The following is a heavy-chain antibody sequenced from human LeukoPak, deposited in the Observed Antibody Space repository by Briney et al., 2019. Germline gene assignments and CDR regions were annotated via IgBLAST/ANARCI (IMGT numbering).Heavy chain of an antibody. V-gene: IGHV3-21*04. CDR3: AKGLYSSGWFYFDY. Sequence: PGGSLRLSCAASGFTFSSYSMNWVRQAPGKGLEWVSSISTSSSYIYYADSVKGRFTISRDNAKKSLYLQMNSLRAEDTAIYYCAKGLYSSGWFYFDYWGQGTLVTVSS. D-gene: IGHD6-19*01. CDR2: ISTSSSYI. J-gene: IGHJ4*02. CDR1: GFTFSSYS.